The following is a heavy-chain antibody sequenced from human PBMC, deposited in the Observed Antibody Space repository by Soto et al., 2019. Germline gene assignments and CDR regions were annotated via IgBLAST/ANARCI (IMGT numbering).Heavy chain of an antibody. CDR2: IYYSGST. D-gene: IGHD6-13*01. Sequence: SETLSLTCTVSGGSISSSSYYWGWIRQPPGKGLEWIGSIYYSGSTYYNPSLKSRVTISVDTSKNQFSLKLSSVTAADTALFYCARDLAAGDLWGQGTLVTVSS. CDR3: ARDLAAGDL. V-gene: IGHV4-39*02. CDR1: GGSISSSSYY. J-gene: IGHJ5*02.